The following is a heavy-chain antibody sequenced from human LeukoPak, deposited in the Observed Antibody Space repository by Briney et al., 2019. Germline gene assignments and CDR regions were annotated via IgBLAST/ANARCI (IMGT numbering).Heavy chain of an antibody. D-gene: IGHD3-22*01. CDR3: ATKGESSGYYR. CDR2: FDPEDGET. Sequence: VASVKVSCKVSGYTLTELSMHWVRQAPGKGLEWMGGFDPEDGETIYAQKFQGRVTMTEDTSTDTACMELSSLRSEDTAVYYCATKGESSGYYRWGQGTLVTVSS. J-gene: IGHJ4*02. V-gene: IGHV1-24*01. CDR1: GYTLTELS.